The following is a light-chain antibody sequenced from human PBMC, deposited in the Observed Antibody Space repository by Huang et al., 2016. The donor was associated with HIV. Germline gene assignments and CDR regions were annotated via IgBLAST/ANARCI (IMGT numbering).Light chain of an antibody. J-gene: IGKJ2*01. Sequence: EIVLTQSPGTLSLSPGERATLPCRASQSISSTVLAWYQQKPGKAPRLLIYGASSRATGIPDRFGGSGSGTDFTLTISRLEPEDFAVYYCQQYGSSPPYTFGQGTKLEIK. CDR1: QSISSTV. V-gene: IGKV3-20*01. CDR2: GAS. CDR3: QQYGSSPPYT.